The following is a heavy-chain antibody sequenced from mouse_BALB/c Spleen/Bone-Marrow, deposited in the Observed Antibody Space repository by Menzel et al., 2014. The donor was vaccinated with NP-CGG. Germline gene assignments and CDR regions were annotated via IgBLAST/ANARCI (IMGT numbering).Heavy chain of an antibody. Sequence: VQVVESGPELVKPGASVRISCKASGYTFTSYYIHWVKQRPGQGLEWIGWIYPGNVNTKYNEKFKGKATLAADKSSSTAYMQLSSLTSEDSAVYFCAIWGNYGDYAMDYWGQETSVTVSS. J-gene: IGHJ4*01. D-gene: IGHD2-1*01. CDR1: GYTFTSYY. CDR2: IYPGNVNT. CDR3: AIWGNYGDYAMDY. V-gene: IGHV1S56*01.